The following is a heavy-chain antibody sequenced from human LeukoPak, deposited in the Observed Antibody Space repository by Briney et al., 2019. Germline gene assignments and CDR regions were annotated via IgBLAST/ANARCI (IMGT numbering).Heavy chain of an antibody. J-gene: IGHJ1*01. D-gene: IGHD2-2*02. Sequence: PGGSLRLSCAASGFTFSSYAMSWVRQAPGKGLEWVSAISGSGGSTYYADSVKGRFTISRDNSKNTLYLQMNSLRAEDTAVYYCAKDLDIVVVPAAIHGYFQHWGQGTPVTVSS. CDR3: AKDLDIVVVPAAIHGYFQH. CDR2: ISGSGGST. V-gene: IGHV3-23*01. CDR1: GFTFSSYA.